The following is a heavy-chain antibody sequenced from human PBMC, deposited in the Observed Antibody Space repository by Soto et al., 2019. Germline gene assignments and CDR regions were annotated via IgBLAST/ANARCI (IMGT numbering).Heavy chain of an antibody. CDR3: ARGVSGWSPLDF. Sequence: ASVKVSCKASGYTFTDYYVHWVRQAPVQGLEWMGWINTNSGVTNFAQKFQGWVTLTRDTSVNTAYMELNRLKSDDTAVFFCARGVSGWSPLDFWGQGTLVTVSS. V-gene: IGHV1-2*04. CDR2: INTNSGVT. D-gene: IGHD6-19*01. CDR1: GYTFTDYY. J-gene: IGHJ4*02.